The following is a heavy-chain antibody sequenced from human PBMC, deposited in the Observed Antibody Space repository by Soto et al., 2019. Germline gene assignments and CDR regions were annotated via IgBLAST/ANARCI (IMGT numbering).Heavy chain of an antibody. V-gene: IGHV3-7*05. CDR2: IKQDGSEK. Sequence: PGGSLRLSCAASGFTFSSYWMSWVRQGPGKGPEWVANIKQDGSEKYYVDSVKGRFTISRDNAKNSLYLQMTSLRAEDTAVYHWAKSLSAIPGDSWGQGTLVTVSS. CDR1: GFTFSSYW. J-gene: IGHJ4*02. D-gene: IGHD2-2*01. CDR3: AKSLSAIPGDS.